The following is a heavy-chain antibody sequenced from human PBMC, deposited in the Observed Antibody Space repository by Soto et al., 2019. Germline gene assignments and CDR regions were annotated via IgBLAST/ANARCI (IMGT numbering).Heavy chain of an antibody. CDR3: AKAGLADGYYYYYYGMDV. Sequence: GGSLRLSCAASGFTFSSYAMSWVRPAPGKGLEWVSAISGSGGSTYYADSVKGRFTISRDNSKNTLYLQMNSLRAEDTAVYYCAKAGLADGYYYYYYGMDVWGQGTTVTVSS. J-gene: IGHJ6*02. D-gene: IGHD6-19*01. CDR1: GFTFSSYA. CDR2: ISGSGGST. V-gene: IGHV3-23*01.